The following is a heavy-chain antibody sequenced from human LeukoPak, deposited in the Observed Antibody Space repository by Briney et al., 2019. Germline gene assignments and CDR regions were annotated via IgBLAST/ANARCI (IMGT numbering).Heavy chain of an antibody. Sequence: GGSLRLSCAASGFTFSSYAMSWVRQAPGKGLEWVSAISGSGGSTYYADSVKGRFTISRDNSKNTLYLQMNSLRAEDTAVYYCAKEGGRSSWKGPRAFDIWGQGTMVTVSS. CDR1: GFTFSSYA. CDR2: ISGSGGST. CDR3: AKEGGRSSWKGPRAFDI. J-gene: IGHJ3*02. V-gene: IGHV3-23*01. D-gene: IGHD6-13*01.